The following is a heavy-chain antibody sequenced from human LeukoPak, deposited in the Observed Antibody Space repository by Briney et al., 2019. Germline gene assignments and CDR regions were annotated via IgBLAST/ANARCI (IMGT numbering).Heavy chain of an antibody. CDR1: GYTFTGYY. D-gene: IGHD2-15*01. CDR3: ARGECSGGSCYHEGNWFDP. V-gene: IGHV1-2*02. Sequence: GASVKVSCKASGYTFTGYYMHWVRQAPGQGLEWMGWINPNSGGTNYAQKFQGRVTMTRDTSISTAYMELSRLRSDDTAVYYCARGECSGGSCYHEGNWFDPWGQGTLVTVSS. J-gene: IGHJ5*02. CDR2: INPNSGGT.